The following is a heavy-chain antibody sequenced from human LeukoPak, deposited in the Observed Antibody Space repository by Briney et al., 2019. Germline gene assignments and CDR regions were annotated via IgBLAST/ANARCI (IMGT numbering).Heavy chain of an antibody. CDR3: AKGAITFGGVIVGSWFDP. CDR1: GFTFSSYA. CDR2: ISGSGGST. V-gene: IGHV3-23*01. J-gene: IGHJ5*02. Sequence: GXSLRLSCAASGFTFSSYAMSWVRQAPGKGVEGVSAISGSGGSTYYADSVKGRFTISRDNSKNTLYLQMNSLRAEDTAVYYCAKGAITFGGVIVGSWFDPWGQGTLVTVSS. D-gene: IGHD3-16*02.